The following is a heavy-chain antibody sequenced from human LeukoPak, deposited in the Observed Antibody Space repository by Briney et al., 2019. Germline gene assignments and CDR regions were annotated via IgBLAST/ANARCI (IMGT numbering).Heavy chain of an antibody. J-gene: IGHJ4*02. CDR3: ARRYCSSTSCYYFDY. CDR1: GYTFTDYY. V-gene: IGHV1-2*02. D-gene: IGHD2-2*01. Sequence: ASLKVSCKGSGYTFTDYYMHWVRQAPGQGLEWMGWIYVNRGGTNYAQRFQGRVTMTRDTSITTAYMELSRLESDDTAVYYCARRYCSSTSCYYFDYWGQGTLVTVSS. CDR2: IYVNRGGT.